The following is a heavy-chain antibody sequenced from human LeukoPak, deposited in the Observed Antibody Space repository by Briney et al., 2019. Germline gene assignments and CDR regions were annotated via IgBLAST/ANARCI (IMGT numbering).Heavy chain of an antibody. Sequence: GGSLRLSCAASGFTFSDYYMSWIRQAPGKGLEWLSYMSVSGYTIYYADSVNGRFTISRDNAKNSLYLQMNTLRADDTAVYYCARHKLDWCFDLWGRGTLVAVSS. J-gene: IGHJ2*01. D-gene: IGHD1-1*01. CDR1: GFTFSDYY. CDR2: MSVSGYTI. V-gene: IGHV3-11*01. CDR3: ARHKLDWCFDL.